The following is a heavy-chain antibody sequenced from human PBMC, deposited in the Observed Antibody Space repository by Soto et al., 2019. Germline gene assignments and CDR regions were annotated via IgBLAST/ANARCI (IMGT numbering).Heavy chain of an antibody. CDR1: CGSISSSNW. Sequence: SETLSLTCAVSCGSISSSNWWSWVRQPPGKGLEWIGEIYHSGSTNYNPSLKSRVTISVDKSKNQFSLKLSSVTAADTAVYYCARDGAAAGTYYYYYMDVWGKGTTVTVSS. CDR2: IYHSGST. CDR3: ARDGAAAGTYYYYYMDV. V-gene: IGHV4-4*02. D-gene: IGHD6-13*01. J-gene: IGHJ6*03.